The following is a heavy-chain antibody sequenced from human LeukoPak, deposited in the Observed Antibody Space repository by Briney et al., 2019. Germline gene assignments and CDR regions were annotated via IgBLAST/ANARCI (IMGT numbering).Heavy chain of an antibody. D-gene: IGHD4-17*01. CDR1: GGSISSSNW. CDR3: ARTTATTLTYFDY. J-gene: IGHJ4*02. Sequence: SETLSLTCAVSGGSISSSNWWSWVRQPSGKGLEWIGEIYHRGNTNYNPSLKSRVTISVDKSKNQFSLKLTSVTAADTAVYYCARTTATTLTYFDYWGQGTLVTVSS. CDR2: IYHRGNT. V-gene: IGHV4-4*02.